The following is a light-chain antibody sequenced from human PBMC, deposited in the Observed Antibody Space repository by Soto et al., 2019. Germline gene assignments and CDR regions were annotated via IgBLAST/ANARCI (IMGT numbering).Light chain of an antibody. J-gene: IGKJ2*01. CDR3: QQYNSSPYT. Sequence: IVLTQSPGILSLSPGERATLSCRASQSVSSNYLGWYQQKPGQAPRLLIYGTSSRATGIPDRFSGSGSGTDFTLTISRLEPDDFAVYYCQQYNSSPYTFGQGTKLEIK. CDR1: QSVSSNY. V-gene: IGKV3-20*01. CDR2: GTS.